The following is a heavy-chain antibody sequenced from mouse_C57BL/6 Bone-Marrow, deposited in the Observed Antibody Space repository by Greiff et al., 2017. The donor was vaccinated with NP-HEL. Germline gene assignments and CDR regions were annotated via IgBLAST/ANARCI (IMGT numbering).Heavy chain of an antibody. CDR3: TTWGYYYGSSIAY. J-gene: IGHJ3*01. D-gene: IGHD1-1*01. V-gene: IGHV14-4*01. Sequence: VHVKQSGAELVRPGASVKLSCTAPGFNIKDDYMHWVKQRPEQGLEWIGWIDPENGDTEYASKFQGKATITADTSSNTAYLQLSSLTSEDTAVYYCTTWGYYYGSSIAYWGQGTLVTVSA. CDR2: IDPENGDT. CDR1: GFNIKDDY.